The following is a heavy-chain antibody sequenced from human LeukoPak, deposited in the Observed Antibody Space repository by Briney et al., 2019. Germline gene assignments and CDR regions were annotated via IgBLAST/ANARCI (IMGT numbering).Heavy chain of an antibody. J-gene: IGHJ3*01. CDR1: GFTFSDYA. D-gene: IGHD4-17*01. CDR2: IRGTGGTT. Sequence: GGSLRLSCAASGFTFSDYALIWVRQAPGKGLEWSSAIRGTGGTTYYADSVNGRCTISRDNSRNTVYLQMNSLRAEDTALYFCGKDPNGDYVGAFDFWGPGTMVTVSS. CDR3: GKDPNGDYVGAFDF. V-gene: IGHV3-23*01.